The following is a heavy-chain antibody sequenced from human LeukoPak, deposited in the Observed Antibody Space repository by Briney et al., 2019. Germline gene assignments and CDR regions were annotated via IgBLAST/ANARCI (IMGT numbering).Heavy chain of an antibody. CDR2: IYYSGST. Sequence: SETLSLTGTVSGGSISSSSYYWGWLRQPPGKGLERIGSIYYSGSTYYNPSLKSRVTISVDTSKNQFSLKLSSVTAADTAVYYCARRETGYYDFWSGQPSGYFDYWGQGTLVTVSS. CDR3: ARRETGYYDFWSGQPSGYFDY. CDR1: GGSISSSSYY. D-gene: IGHD3-3*01. V-gene: IGHV4-39*01. J-gene: IGHJ4*02.